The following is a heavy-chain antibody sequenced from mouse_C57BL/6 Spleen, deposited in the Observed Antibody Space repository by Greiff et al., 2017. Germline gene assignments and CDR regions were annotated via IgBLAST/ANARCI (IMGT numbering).Heavy chain of an antibody. Sequence: EVMLVESGGGLVKPGGSLKLSCAASGFTFSDYGMHWVRQAPEKGLEWVAYISSGSSTIYYADTVKGRFTISRDNAKNTLFLQMTSLRSEDTAMYYCARGRLRDYYAMDYWGQGTSVTVSS. CDR1: GFTFSDYG. CDR3: ARGRLRDYYAMDY. D-gene: IGHD2-4*01. V-gene: IGHV5-17*01. CDR2: ISSGSSTI. J-gene: IGHJ4*01.